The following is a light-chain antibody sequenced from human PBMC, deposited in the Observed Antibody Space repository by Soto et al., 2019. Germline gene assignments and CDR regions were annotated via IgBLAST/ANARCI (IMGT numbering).Light chain of an antibody. J-gene: IGKJ2*01. V-gene: IGKV3-15*01. CDR3: QQYNDWPPYT. CDR2: GAS. CDR1: QSISSH. Sequence: EVLLTQSPATLSVSPGERATLSCRASQSISSHLAWYQQKPGQAPRLLIHGASTRATGIPARFSGSGSGTEFTLTISSLQSEDFAVYYCQQYNDWPPYTFGQGTKLESK.